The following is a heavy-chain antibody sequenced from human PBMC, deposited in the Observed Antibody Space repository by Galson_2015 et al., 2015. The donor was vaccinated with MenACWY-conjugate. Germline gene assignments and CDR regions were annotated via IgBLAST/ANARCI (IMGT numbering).Heavy chain of an antibody. J-gene: IGHJ2*01. Sequence: CAISGDSVSSNGAAWTWIRQSPSRGLEWLGRTYYRSRWHNDYAVSVKSRITINPDTSRNQLSLQLSSVTPEDTAVYYCARGVTRTSGTINWYFEFWGRGTLVTVSS. CDR1: GDSVSSNGAA. V-gene: IGHV6-1*01. CDR3: ARGVTRTSGTINWYFEF. D-gene: IGHD6-13*01. CDR2: TYYRSRWHN.